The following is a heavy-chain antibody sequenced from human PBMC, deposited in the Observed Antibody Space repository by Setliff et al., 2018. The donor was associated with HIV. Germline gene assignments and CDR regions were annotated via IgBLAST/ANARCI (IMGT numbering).Heavy chain of an antibody. J-gene: IGHJ6*02. V-gene: IGHV1-69*13. D-gene: IGHD2-15*01. CDR1: GGTFRSQA. Sequence: GASVKVSCKTSGGTFRSQAISWVRQAPGQGLEWMGGLISMFKIPQIAQKFQGRVTITADESTSTAYMGLSSLTSEDTAVYYCARGGWSGGGPLHYSYYYLDVWGQGTAGTSP. CDR3: ARGGWSGGGPLHYSYYYLDV. CDR2: LISMFKIP.